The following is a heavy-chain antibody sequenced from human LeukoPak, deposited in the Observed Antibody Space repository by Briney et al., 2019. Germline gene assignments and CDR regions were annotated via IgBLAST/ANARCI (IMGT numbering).Heavy chain of an antibody. J-gene: IGHJ6*02. CDR3: ARDHSSSPGRDGMDV. CDR1: GFTVSSNY. D-gene: IGHD6-6*01. CDR2: IYSGGST. V-gene: IGHV3-53*01. Sequence: GGSLRLSCAASGFTVSSNYMSWVRQAPGKGLEWVSVIYSGGSTYYAGSVKGRFTISRDNSKNTLYLQMNSLRAEDTAVYYCARDHSSSPGRDGMDVWGQGTTVTVSS.